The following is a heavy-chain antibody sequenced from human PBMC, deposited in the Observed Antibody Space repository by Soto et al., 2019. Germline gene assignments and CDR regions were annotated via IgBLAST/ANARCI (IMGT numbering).Heavy chain of an antibody. CDR2: ISGSGGSA. J-gene: IGHJ4*02. Sequence: EVQLLESGGGLVQPGGSLRLSCAASGFTFSIHAMSWVRQAPGKGLEWVSVISGSGGSAYYADSVKGRFTISSDNSKNTLYLQMNSLRAEDTAVYYCAKSFWPGSSSHPGPYFDYWGQGTLVTVSS. CDR1: GFTFSIHA. D-gene: IGHD6-13*01. CDR3: AKSFWPGSSSHPGPYFDY. V-gene: IGHV3-23*01.